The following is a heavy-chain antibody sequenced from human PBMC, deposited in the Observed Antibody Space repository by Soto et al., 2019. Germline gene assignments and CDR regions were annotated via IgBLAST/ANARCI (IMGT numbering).Heavy chain of an antibody. CDR3: ARERSGGPYSKDDYYVMDV. V-gene: IGHV4-59*01. D-gene: IGHD4-4*01. CDR2: IYYSGST. Sequence: TSETLSLTCPVSGGSISSYYWSWIRQPPGKGLELIGYIYYSGSTNYNPSLKSRVTISVDTSKNQFSLKLSSVTAADTAVYYCARERSGGPYSKDDYYVMDVWGQGTTVTVSS. J-gene: IGHJ6*02. CDR1: GGSISSYY.